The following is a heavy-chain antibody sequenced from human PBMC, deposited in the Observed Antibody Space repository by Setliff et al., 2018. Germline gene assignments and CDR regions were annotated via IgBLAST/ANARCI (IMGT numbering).Heavy chain of an antibody. D-gene: IGHD3-22*01. Sequence: ASVKVSCKASGHPFISYDINWVRQAPGQGLEWMGWMNPNSGKTGYAQKFQGRVIMTRNTSISTAYLELNTLRSDDTAVYYCAREGRRYYDSSGYYYDPYYYYMDVWGKGTTVTVSS. CDR3: AREGRRYYDSSGYYYDPYYYYMDV. J-gene: IGHJ6*03. V-gene: IGHV1-8*02. CDR2: MNPNSGKT. CDR1: GHPFISYD.